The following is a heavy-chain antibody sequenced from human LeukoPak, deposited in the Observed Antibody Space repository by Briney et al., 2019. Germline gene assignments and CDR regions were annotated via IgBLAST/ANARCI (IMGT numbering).Heavy chain of an antibody. J-gene: IGHJ4*02. CDR2: ISNDGNNK. Sequence: GGSLRLSCAASGFIFSSYDMYWVRQAPGKGLEWVAVISNDGNNKQYADSMKGRFTISRDNSKNTLYLQMNSLRADDTAVYHCAKDGLMRFLDYWGQGTLVTVSS. CDR1: GFIFSSYD. V-gene: IGHV3-30*18. D-gene: IGHD2-8*01. CDR3: AKDGLMRFLDY.